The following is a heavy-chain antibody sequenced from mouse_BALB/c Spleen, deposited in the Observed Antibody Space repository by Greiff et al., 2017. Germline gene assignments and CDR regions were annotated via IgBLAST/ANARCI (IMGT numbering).Heavy chain of an antibody. Sequence: QVQLQQSGAELAKPGASVKMSCKASGYTFTSYWMHWVKQRPGQGLEWIGYINPSTGDTEYNQKFKDKATLTADKSSSTAYMQLSSLTSEDTAVYYCARSCYRNDDAMDYWGQGTSVTVSS. J-gene: IGHJ4*01. CDR2: INPSTGDT. D-gene: IGHD2-14*01. CDR1: GYTFTSYW. V-gene: IGHV1-7*01. CDR3: ARSCYRNDDAMDY.